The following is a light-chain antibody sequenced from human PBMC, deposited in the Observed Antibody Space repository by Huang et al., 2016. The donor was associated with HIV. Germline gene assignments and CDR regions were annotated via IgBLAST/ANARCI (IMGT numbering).Light chain of an antibody. CDR2: GTS. Sequence: EIVLTQSPGALSLSLGERAILSCRASQNVTGNDLAWYQQKPVQAPRLLIDGTSRRAAGVPDRFSGDGSGTDFTLTITRLAPEDFAVFYCQQYGSSPYTFGQGTHLEI. J-gene: IGKJ2*01. CDR1: QNVTGND. CDR3: QQYGSSPYT. V-gene: IGKV3-20*01.